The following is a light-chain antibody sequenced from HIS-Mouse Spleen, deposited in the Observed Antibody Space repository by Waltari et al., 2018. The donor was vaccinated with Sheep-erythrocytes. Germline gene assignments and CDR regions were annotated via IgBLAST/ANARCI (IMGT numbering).Light chain of an antibody. V-gene: IGLV2-23*01. J-gene: IGLJ3*02. CDR3: CSYAGSSTPWV. Sequence: QSALTQPAPVSGSPGQSITISCTGTSRDVGSYNLFSWYQQHPGKAPKLMIYEGSKRPSGVSNRFSGSKSGNTASLTISGLQAEDEADYYCCSYAGSSTPWVFGGGTKLTVL. CDR1: SRDVGSYNL. CDR2: EGS.